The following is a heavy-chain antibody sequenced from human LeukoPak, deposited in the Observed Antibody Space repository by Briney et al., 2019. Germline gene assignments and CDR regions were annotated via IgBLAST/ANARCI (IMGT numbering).Heavy chain of an antibody. J-gene: IGHJ4*02. Sequence: GGSLRLSCAASGFSFSTYSMNWVRQAPGKGLEWVSSISRNSRYIYYADSMRGRFTISRDNAKNSLYLQMNSLKPEDTAVYYCARSYYYGSGSYFALDYWGQGTLVTVSS. CDR3: ARSYYYGSGSYFALDY. CDR2: ISRNSRYI. CDR1: GFSFSTYS. D-gene: IGHD3-10*01. V-gene: IGHV3-21*06.